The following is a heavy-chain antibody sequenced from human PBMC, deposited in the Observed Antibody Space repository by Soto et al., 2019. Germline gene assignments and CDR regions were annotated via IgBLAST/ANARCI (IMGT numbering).Heavy chain of an antibody. V-gene: IGHV4-30-4*01. D-gene: IGHD3-10*01. CDR3: ARAKEGDWFEGTAFDS. CDR1: GGPLTSKNYY. J-gene: IGHJ4*02. CDR2: IYYNGTI. Sequence: PSKTLSRTCTDPGGPLTSKNYYWSWIRQPPGKGLEWIASIYYNGTIYSNPSLKSRLTMSRDTSKNQFSLKLDSVTATDTAVYYCARAKEGDWFEGTAFDSWGQGTLVTVSS.